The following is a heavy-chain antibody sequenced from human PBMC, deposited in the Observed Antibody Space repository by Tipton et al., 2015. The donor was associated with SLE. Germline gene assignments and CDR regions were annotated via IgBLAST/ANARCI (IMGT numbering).Heavy chain of an antibody. CDR2: IYYSGST. CDR1: GGSISSYY. Sequence: TLSLTCTVAGGSISSYYWTWIRQPPGKGLEWIGYIYYSGSTNYNPSLKSQVTMSVDTSKNQFSLKLSSVTAADTAVYYCARYFYDSSGVCLFDLWGQGTLVTVSS. J-gene: IGHJ4*02. CDR3: ARYFYDSSGVCLFDL. D-gene: IGHD3-22*01. V-gene: IGHV4-59*01.